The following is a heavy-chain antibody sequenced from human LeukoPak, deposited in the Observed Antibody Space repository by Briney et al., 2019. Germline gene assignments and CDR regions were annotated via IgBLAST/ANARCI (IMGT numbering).Heavy chain of an antibody. CDR1: RYTLIGFY. CDR3: ARTWGEQLHFDY. J-gene: IGHJ4*02. CDR2: INPNSGAT. D-gene: IGHD3-16*01. V-gene: IGHV1-2*02. Sequence: ASVKVSRKASRYTLIGFYMHWVRQAPGQGLEWMGWINPNSGATNYAQKFHGRVAMTRDTSINTVYMELSRLRSDDTAVYYCARTWGEQLHFDYWGQGTLVTVSS.